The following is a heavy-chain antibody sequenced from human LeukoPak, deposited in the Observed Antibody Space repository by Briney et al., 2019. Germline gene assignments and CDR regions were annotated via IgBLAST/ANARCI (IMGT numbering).Heavy chain of an antibody. Sequence: GGSLRLSCAASGFTFSSYAMSWVRQAPGKGLEWVSAISGSGGSTYYADSVKGRFTISRDNSKNTLYLQMNRLRAEDTAVYYCARVGAAAGQDDAFDIWGQGTMVTVSS. D-gene: IGHD6-13*01. CDR3: ARVGAAAGQDDAFDI. V-gene: IGHV3-23*01. J-gene: IGHJ3*02. CDR1: GFTFSSYA. CDR2: ISGSGGST.